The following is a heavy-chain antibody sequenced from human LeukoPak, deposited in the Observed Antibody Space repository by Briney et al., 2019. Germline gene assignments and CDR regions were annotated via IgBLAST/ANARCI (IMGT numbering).Heavy chain of an antibody. D-gene: IGHD5-12*01. J-gene: IGHJ6*02. CDR1: GYTFTSYG. V-gene: IGHV1-18*01. CDR3: ARVSGATITTYYGMDV. Sequence: ASVKVSCKASGYTFTSYGISWVRQAPGQGLEWMGWISAYNGNTNYAQKLQGRVTMTTDTSTSTAYMELRSLRSDDTAVYYCARVSGATITTYYGMDVWGQGTTVTVS. CDR2: ISAYNGNT.